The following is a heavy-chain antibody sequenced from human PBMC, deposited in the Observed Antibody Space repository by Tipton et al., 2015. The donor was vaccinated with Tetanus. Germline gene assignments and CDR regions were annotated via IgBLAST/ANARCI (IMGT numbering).Heavy chain of an antibody. J-gene: IGHJ4*02. Sequence: GSLRLSCAASGFTFSTYSMNWVRQAPGRGLEWVSSISSTSRYIYYADSVKGRFTISRDNAKSSLFLQMNSLRDDDTAVYYCVSGSALDYWGQGTLITVSS. CDR2: ISSTSRYI. V-gene: IGHV3-21*01. CDR1: GFTFSTYS. CDR3: VSGSALDY. D-gene: IGHD6-25*01.